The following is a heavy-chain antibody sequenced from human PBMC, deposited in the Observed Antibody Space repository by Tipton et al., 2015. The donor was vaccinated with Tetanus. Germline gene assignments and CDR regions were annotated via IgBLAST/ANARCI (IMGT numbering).Heavy chain of an antibody. CDR3: ARHNSGYFTFFDY. CDR1: GVSIADNSNY. J-gene: IGHJ4*02. Sequence: TLSLTCTVSGVSIADNSNYWGWIRQPPGKGLEWIGSIYFSGDTYSNPSLKSRVTMSVDTSRNPFSLGLSSVTAADTAVYYCARHNSGYFTFFDYWGQGTLVTVSS. V-gene: IGHV4-39*01. CDR2: IYFSGDT. D-gene: IGHD3-3*01.